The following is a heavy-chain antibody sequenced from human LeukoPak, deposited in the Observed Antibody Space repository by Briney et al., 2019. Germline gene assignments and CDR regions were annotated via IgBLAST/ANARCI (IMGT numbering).Heavy chain of an antibody. Sequence: GGSLRLSCAASGFTFSSYGMHWVRQAPGKGLDWVAVISNDGSKKYYADSVKGRFTISRDNSKNTLSLQVSSLRTEDTAVYYCAKDRYSYAFEYSDSWGQGTLVAVSS. CDR3: AKDRYSYAFEYSDS. D-gene: IGHD5-18*01. CDR2: ISNDGSKK. CDR1: GFTFSSYG. V-gene: IGHV3-30*18. J-gene: IGHJ4*02.